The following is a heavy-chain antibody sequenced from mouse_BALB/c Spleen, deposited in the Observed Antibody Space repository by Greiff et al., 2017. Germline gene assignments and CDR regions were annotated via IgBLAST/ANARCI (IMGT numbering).Heavy chain of an antibody. Sequence: EVQGVESGPELVKPGASVKMSCKASGYTFTSYVMHWVKQKPGQGLEWIGYINPYNDGTKYNEKFKGKATLTSDKSSSTAYMELSSLTSEDSAVYYCARDYGSSLFDYWGQGTTLTVSS. CDR3: ARDYGSSLFDY. J-gene: IGHJ2*01. D-gene: IGHD1-1*01. CDR2: INPYNDGT. V-gene: IGHV1-14*01. CDR1: GYTFTSYV.